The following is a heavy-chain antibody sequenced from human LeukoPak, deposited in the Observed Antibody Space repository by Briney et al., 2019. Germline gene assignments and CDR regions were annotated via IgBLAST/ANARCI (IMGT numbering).Heavy chain of an antibody. CDR3: ARPVRGYGGNSGLRGGRFDP. CDR1: GGSISSSSYY. V-gene: IGHV4-39*01. CDR2: IYYSGST. D-gene: IGHD4-17*01. J-gene: IGHJ5*02. Sequence: KPSETLSLTCTVSGGSISSSSYYWGWIRQPPGKGLEWIGSIYYSGSTYYNPSLKSRVTISVDTSKNQFSLKLSSVTAADTAVYYCARPVRGYGGNSGLRGGRFDPWGQGTLVTVSS.